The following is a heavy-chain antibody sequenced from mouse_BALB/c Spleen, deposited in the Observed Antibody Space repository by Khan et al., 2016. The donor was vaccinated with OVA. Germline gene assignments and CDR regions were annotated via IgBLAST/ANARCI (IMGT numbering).Heavy chain of an antibody. CDR2: IWGDGST. CDR3: ARAYYGNYREAMDD. CDR1: GFSLTGYG. Sequence: QMQLEESGPGLVAPSQRLSITCTVSGFSLTGYGVNWVRQPPGKGLEWLGMIWGDGSTDYNSVLKSRLSISKDNSKCQIFLKMNSLQTDDTARYYCARAYYGNYREAMDDWGQGTSVTVSS. J-gene: IGHJ4*01. V-gene: IGHV2-6-7*01. D-gene: IGHD2-10*01.